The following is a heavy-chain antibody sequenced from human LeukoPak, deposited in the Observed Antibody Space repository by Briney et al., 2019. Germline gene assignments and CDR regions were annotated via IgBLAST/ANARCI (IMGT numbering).Heavy chain of an antibody. CDR2: IYYSGST. CDR3: ARLGGYYDSKDY. CDR1: GGSISSSSYY. Sequence: PSETLSLTCTVSGGSISSSSYYWGWIRQPPGKGLEWIGSIYYSGSTYYNPSLKSRVTISVDTSKNQFSLKLSSVTAADTAVYYCARLGGYYDSKDYWGQGTLVTVSS. V-gene: IGHV4-39*01. D-gene: IGHD3-22*01. J-gene: IGHJ4*02.